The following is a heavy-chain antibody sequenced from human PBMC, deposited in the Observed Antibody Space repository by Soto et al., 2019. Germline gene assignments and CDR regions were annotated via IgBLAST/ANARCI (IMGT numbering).Heavy chain of an antibody. CDR2: IWYDGSNK. Sequence: GGSLRLSCAASGFTFSSYGMHWVRQAPGKGLEWVAVIWYDGSNKYYADSVKGRFTISRDNSKNTLYLQMNSLRAEDTAVYYCARESEAADAFDIWGQGTMVTVSS. D-gene: IGHD6-25*01. J-gene: IGHJ3*02. CDR1: GFTFSSYG. CDR3: ARESEAADAFDI. V-gene: IGHV3-33*01.